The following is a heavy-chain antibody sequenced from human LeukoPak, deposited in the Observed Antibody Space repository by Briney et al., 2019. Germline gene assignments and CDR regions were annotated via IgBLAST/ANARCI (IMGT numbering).Heavy chain of an antibody. V-gene: IGHV3-11*01. CDR1: GFTFSDYY. CDR2: ISSSGSTI. CDR3: ARVFLLGWFDP. J-gene: IGHJ5*02. D-gene: IGHD2-21*01. Sequence: GGSLRLPCAASGFTFSDYYMSWIRQAPGKGVEWVSYISSSGSTIYYADSVKGRFTISRDNAKNSLYLQMSSLRAEDTAVYYCARVFLLGWFDPWGQGTLVTVSS.